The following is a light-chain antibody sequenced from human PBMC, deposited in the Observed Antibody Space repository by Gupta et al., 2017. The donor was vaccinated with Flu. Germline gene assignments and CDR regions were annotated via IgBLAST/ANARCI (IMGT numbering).Light chain of an antibody. Sequence: DFVLTQFPSSLAVSLGETATIHCRSSQSLLSRSDNENCLAWYQQRPVQPPKLIIYWASTREAGVPDRFSGRGSGTDFTLTISRAQAEDVADYYCQQGQNSLLTFGQGTMLEIK. CDR1: QSLLSRSDNENC. CDR3: QQGQNSLLT. V-gene: IGKV4-1*01. J-gene: IGKJ2*01. CDR2: WAS.